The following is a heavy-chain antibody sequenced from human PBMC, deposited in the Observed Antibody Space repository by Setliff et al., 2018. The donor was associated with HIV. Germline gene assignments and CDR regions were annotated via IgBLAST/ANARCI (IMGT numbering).Heavy chain of an antibody. CDR1: GDSIDRSNFF. D-gene: IGHD2-21*02. J-gene: IGHJ4*02. Sequence: SETLSLTCTVSGDSIDRSNFFWTWIRQHPGRGLEWIGYIYYSGSATYNPSLKSQASISVDTSRNEFSLKLSSVTAADTAVYFCARGGAFCGRDSCYYLDYWGQGNPVTVS. V-gene: IGHV4-31*02. CDR3: ARGGAFCGRDSCYYLDY. CDR2: IYYSGSA.